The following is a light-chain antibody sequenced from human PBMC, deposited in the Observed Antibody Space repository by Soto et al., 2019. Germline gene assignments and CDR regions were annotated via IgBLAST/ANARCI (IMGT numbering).Light chain of an antibody. CDR1: QSVSSSY. J-gene: IGKJ1*01. Sequence: EIVLTQSPGTLSLSPGERATLSCRASQSVSSSYLAWYQQKPGQAPRLLIFGAFYRAAGIPGRFSGSGSGTDFTLTISRLEPEDSAVYYCQQYGTSPWTFGQGTKVEIK. V-gene: IGKV3-20*01. CDR3: QQYGTSPWT. CDR2: GAF.